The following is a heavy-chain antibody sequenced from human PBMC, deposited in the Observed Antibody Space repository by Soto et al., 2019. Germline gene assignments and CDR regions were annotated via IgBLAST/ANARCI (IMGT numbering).Heavy chain of an antibody. CDR1: GFTFDDYG. Sequence: EVQLVESGGGVVRPGGSLRLSCAASGFTFDDYGMSWVRQAPGKGLEWVSGINWNGGSTGYADSVKGRFTISRDNAKNSLYLQMNRLRAEDTALYYGARGAVYSGGWHGPPFDYWGQGTLVTVSS. CDR2: INWNGGST. D-gene: IGHD6-19*01. CDR3: ARGAVYSGGWHGPPFDY. J-gene: IGHJ4*02. V-gene: IGHV3-20*04.